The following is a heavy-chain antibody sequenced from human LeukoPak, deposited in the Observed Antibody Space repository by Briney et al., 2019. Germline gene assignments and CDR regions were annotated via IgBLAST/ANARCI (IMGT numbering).Heavy chain of an antibody. Sequence: GGSLRLSCAASGFTFSSYGTHWVRQAPGKGLEWVAVISYDGSNKYYADSVKGRFTISRDNSKNTLYLQMNSLRAEDTAVYYCAKDITYYDILTASSVDYWGQGTLVTVSS. J-gene: IGHJ4*02. CDR3: AKDITYYDILTASSVDY. D-gene: IGHD3-9*01. V-gene: IGHV3-30*18. CDR2: ISYDGSNK. CDR1: GFTFSSYG.